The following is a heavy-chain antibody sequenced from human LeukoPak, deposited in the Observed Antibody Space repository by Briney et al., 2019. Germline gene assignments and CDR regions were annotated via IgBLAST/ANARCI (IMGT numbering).Heavy chain of an antibody. Sequence: SVKVSCEASGGTFSSYAISWVRQAPGQGLEWMGGIIPIFGTANYAQKFQGRVTITTDESTSTAYMELSSLRSEDTAVYYCAREYYYDSSANDAFDIWGQGTMVTVSS. D-gene: IGHD3-22*01. CDR2: IIPIFGTA. J-gene: IGHJ3*02. CDR3: AREYYYDSSANDAFDI. V-gene: IGHV1-69*05. CDR1: GGTFSSYA.